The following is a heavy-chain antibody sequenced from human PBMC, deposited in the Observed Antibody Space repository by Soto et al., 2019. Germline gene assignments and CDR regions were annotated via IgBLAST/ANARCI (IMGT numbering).Heavy chain of an antibody. CDR2: ISSSSSYI. D-gene: IGHD2-2*01. CDR3: ARAPYCCSTSCYEDWFDP. Sequence: EVQLVESGGGLVKPGGSLRLSCAASGFTFSSYSMNWVRQAPGKGLEWVSSISSSSSYIYYADSVKGRFTISRDNAKNSLYLQMNSLRAEDTAVYYCARAPYCCSTSCYEDWFDPWGQGTLVTVSS. V-gene: IGHV3-21*01. CDR1: GFTFSSYS. J-gene: IGHJ5*02.